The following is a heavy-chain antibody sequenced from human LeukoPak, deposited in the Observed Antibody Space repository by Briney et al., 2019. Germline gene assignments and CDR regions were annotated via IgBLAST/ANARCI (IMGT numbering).Heavy chain of an antibody. J-gene: IGHJ4*02. D-gene: IGHD3-10*01. V-gene: IGHV3-23*01. Sequence: PGGSLRLSCAASGFTFSSYAMSWVRQAPGKGLEWVSAISGSGGGTYYADSVKGRFTISRYNSKNTLYLQMNSLRAEDTAVYYCAKDPYYYGSGSFLGADYWGQGTLVTVSS. CDR1: GFTFSSYA. CDR2: ISGSGGGT. CDR3: AKDPYYYGSGSFLGADY.